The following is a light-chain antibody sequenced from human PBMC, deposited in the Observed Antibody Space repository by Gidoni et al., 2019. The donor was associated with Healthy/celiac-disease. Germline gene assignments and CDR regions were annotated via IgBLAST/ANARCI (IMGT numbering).Light chain of an antibody. V-gene: IGLV1-44*01. CDR1: NSNIGSNT. CDR3: AAWDDSLNGVV. Sequence: QSVLTQPPSASGTPGQRVTISCSGSNSNIGSNTVNWYQQRPGTAPKLLIYSNNQRPSGVPDRFSGAKSGTSASLAISGLQSEDEADYYCAAWDDSLNGVVFGGGTKLTVL. CDR2: SNN. J-gene: IGLJ2*01.